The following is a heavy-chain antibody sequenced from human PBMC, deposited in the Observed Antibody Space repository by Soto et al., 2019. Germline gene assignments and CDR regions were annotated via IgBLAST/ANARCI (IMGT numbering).Heavy chain of an antibody. V-gene: IGHV1-18*01. CDR1: GYTFTSYG. CDR3: ARVSHIAAGDYYYYMDV. J-gene: IGHJ6*03. Sequence: GASVKVSCKAPGYTFTSYGISWVRQAPGQGLEWMGWISAYNGNTNYAQKLQGRVTMTTDTSTSTAYMELRSLRSDDTAVYYCARVSHIAAGDYYYYMDVWGKGTTVTVSS. D-gene: IGHD6-13*01. CDR2: ISAYNGNT.